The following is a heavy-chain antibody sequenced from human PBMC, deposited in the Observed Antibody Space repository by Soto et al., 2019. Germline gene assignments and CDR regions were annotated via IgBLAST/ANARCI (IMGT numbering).Heavy chain of an antibody. CDR3: ANMGATTGSYYFEY. J-gene: IGHJ4*02. D-gene: IGHD1-26*01. V-gene: IGHV4-30-4*01. CDR1: GGSIGSGVYF. Sequence: QVQLQESGPGLVKPSQTLSLTCTVSGGSIGSGVYFWSWIRQPPGKGLEWIGFISYTGSAHYNPSLKSRVAISVDTSKNQFSLKLTSVSAADAAVYYCANMGATTGSYYFEYWGQGTLVTVSS. CDR2: ISYTGSA.